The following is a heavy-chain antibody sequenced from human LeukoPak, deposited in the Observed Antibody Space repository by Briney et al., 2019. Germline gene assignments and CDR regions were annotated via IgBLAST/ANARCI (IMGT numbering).Heavy chain of an antibody. CDR1: GGTFSSYA. CDR3: APLERSTQESYYFDY. J-gene: IGHJ4*02. D-gene: IGHD5/OR15-5a*01. V-gene: IGHV1-69*04. CDR2: IIPILGIA. Sequence: EASVKVSCKASGGTFSSYAISWVRQSPGQGLEWMGRIIPILGIANYAQKFQGRVTITADKSTSTAYMELSSLRSEDTAVYYCAPLERSTQESYYFDYWGQGTLVTVSS.